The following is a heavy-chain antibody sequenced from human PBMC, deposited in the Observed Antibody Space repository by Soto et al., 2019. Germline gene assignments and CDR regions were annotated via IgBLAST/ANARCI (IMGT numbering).Heavy chain of an antibody. V-gene: IGHV3-23*01. CDR3: AKAPQQLEPGAGYFQH. CDR2: ISGSGGST. J-gene: IGHJ1*01. CDR1: GFTLSSYA. Sequence: PGGSLRLSCAASGFTLSSYAMSWVRQAPGKGLEWVSVISGSGGSTYYADSVKGRFTISRDNSKNTLYLQMNSLRAEDTAVYHCAKAPQQLEPGAGYFQHWGQGTLVTVSS. D-gene: IGHD6-13*01.